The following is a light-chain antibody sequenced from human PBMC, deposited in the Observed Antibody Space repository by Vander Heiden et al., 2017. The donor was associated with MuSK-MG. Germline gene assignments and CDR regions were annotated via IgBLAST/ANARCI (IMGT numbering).Light chain of an antibody. Sequence: EIVLTPSPDSLAVSLGERATINCKSSQSVLYSSNNKNYLAWYQQKPGQPPKLLIYCASTRESGVPDRFSGSGSGTDFTLTISSLQAEDVAVYYCQRYASTPYTFGQGTKLEIK. V-gene: IGKV4-1*01. CDR1: QSVLYSSNNKNY. J-gene: IGKJ2*01. CDR2: CAS. CDR3: QRYASTPYT.